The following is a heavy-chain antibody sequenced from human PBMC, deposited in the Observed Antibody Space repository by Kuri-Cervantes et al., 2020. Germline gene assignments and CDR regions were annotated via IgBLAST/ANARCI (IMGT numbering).Heavy chain of an antibody. CDR2: ISGSGGST. Sequence: GGSLRLSCAASGFTFSSYAMSWVRQAPGKGLEWVSGISGSGGSTYYADSVKGRFTISRDNSKNTLFLQLNSLRAEDTAMYYCVRRPTGSHHPFDFWGPGTLVTVSS. CDR1: GFTFSSYA. J-gene: IGHJ4*02. V-gene: IGHV3-23*01. D-gene: IGHD1-26*01. CDR3: VRRPTGSHHPFDF.